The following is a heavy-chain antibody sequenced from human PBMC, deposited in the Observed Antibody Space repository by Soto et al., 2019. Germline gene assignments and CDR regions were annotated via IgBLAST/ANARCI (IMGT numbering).Heavy chain of an antibody. V-gene: IGHV4-59*08. CDR3: ARRENSNNWHRDH. J-gene: IGHJ4*02. Sequence: QVQLQESGPGLVKPSETLSLTCTVSGGSISSYYWSWIRQPPGKGLEWIGYIQYSGSSNYNPSLKSRVSISVDRSKNQLSLKLSSVTAADTAVYYCARRENSNNWHRDHWGQGTLVTVSS. D-gene: IGHD6-13*01. CDR2: IQYSGSS. CDR1: GGSISSYY.